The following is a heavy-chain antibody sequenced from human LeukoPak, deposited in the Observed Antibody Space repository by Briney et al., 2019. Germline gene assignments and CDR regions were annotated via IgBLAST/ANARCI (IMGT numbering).Heavy chain of an antibody. D-gene: IGHD1-26*01. J-gene: IGHJ4*02. CDR2: ISSSGSTI. CDR3: ARDWYSGSYPLGY. Sequence: GGSLRLSCVASGFIFSDYYMSWIRQAPGKGLEWVSYISSSGSTIYYADSVKGRFTISRDNAKNSLYLQMNSLRAEDTAVYYCARDWYSGSYPLGYWGQGTLVTVSS. CDR1: GFIFSDYY. V-gene: IGHV3-11*04.